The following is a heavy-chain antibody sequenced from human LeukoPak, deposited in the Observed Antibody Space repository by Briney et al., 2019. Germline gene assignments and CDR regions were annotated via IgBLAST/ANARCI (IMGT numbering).Heavy chain of an antibody. CDR2: ISGSGGRT. CDR3: ARVLRYCSGGNCYSGGLGYMDV. Sequence: WGSLRLSCAASGFTFSSYEMNWVRQAPGKGLEWVSDISGSGGRTYYVDSVKGRFTISRDNGKNMLYLQMNSLRAEDTAVYYCARVLRYCSGGNCYSGGLGYMDVWGKGTTVTISS. J-gene: IGHJ6*03. V-gene: IGHV3-23*01. CDR1: GFTFSSYE. D-gene: IGHD2-15*01.